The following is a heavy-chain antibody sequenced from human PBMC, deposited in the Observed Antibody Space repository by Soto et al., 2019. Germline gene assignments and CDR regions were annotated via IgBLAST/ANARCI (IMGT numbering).Heavy chain of an antibody. CDR3: AKGIAVAGTIVGDAFDI. J-gene: IGHJ3*02. Sequence: TMSLTCTVAGGSIGSSCSYRGRNRQPPGKGLEWIGSIYYSGSTYYNPSLKSRVTISVDTSKNQFSLKLSSVTAADTAVYYCAKGIAVAGTIVGDAFDIWGQGTMVTVSS. CDR2: IYYSGST. V-gene: IGHV4-39*01. CDR1: GGSIGSSCSY. D-gene: IGHD6-19*01.